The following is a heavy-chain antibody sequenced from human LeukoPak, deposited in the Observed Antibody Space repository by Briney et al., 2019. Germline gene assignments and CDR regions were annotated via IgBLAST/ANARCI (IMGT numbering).Heavy chain of an antibody. V-gene: IGHV1-18*01. Sequence: ASVKVSCKAPGYTFTSYGISWVRQAPGQGLEWMGWISAYNGNTNYAQKLQGRVTMTTDTSTSTAYMELRSLRSDDTAVYYCARDAKGLLLRYGSGSYDYWGQGTLVTVSS. D-gene: IGHD3-10*01. CDR3: ARDAKGLLLRYGSGSYDY. CDR1: GYTFTSYG. CDR2: ISAYNGNT. J-gene: IGHJ4*02.